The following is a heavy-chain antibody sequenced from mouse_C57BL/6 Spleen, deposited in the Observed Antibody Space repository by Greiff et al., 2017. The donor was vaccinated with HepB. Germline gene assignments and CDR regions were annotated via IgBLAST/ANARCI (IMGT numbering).Heavy chain of an antibody. CDR3: ARSDYGSRFDY. J-gene: IGHJ2*01. Sequence: VQLQQSGAELVKPGASVKISCKASGYAFSSYWMNWVKQRPGKGLEWIGQIYPGDGDTNYNGKFKGKATLTADKSSSTDYMQLSSLTSEASAVYFCARSDYGSRFDYWGQGTTLTVSS. CDR1: GYAFSSYW. CDR2: IYPGDGDT. D-gene: IGHD1-1*01. V-gene: IGHV1-80*01.